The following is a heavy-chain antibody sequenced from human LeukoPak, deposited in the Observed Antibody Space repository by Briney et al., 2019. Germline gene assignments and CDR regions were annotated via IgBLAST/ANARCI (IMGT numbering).Heavy chain of an antibody. CDR3: ARGSKSGWRRPFEY. V-gene: IGHV4-4*07. CDR1: GGSISSYY. CDR2: IYTSGST. D-gene: IGHD6-19*01. Sequence: SETLSLTCTVSGGSISSYYWSWIRQPAGKGLEWIGRIYTSGSTNYNPSLKSRVTMSVDTSKNQFSLKLSSVTAADTAVYYCARGSKSGWRRPFEYWGQGTLVTVSS. J-gene: IGHJ4*02.